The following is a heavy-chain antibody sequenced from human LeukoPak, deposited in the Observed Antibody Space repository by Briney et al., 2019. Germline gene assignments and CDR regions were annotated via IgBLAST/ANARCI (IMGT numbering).Heavy chain of an antibody. D-gene: IGHD5-24*01. Sequence: GESLKISCKGSGYSFPSYWIGWVRQMPGKGLEWMGIIYPADSATRYSPSFQGQVTISADKSISNAYLQWSSLKASDTAMYYCARGRGDGYNLIYYWGQGNLVTVSS. CDR3: ARGRGDGYNLIYY. J-gene: IGHJ4*02. CDR2: IYPADSAT. CDR1: GYSFPSYW. V-gene: IGHV5-51*01.